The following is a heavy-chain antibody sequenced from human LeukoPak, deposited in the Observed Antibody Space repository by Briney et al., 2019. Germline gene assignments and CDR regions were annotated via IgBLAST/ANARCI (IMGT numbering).Heavy chain of an antibody. D-gene: IGHD5-12*01. CDR2: FGPEDGET. CDR1: GYTLTELS. Sequence: ASVKVSCKVSGYTLTELSMHWVRQAPGKGLEWMGGFGPEDGETIYAQKFQGRVTMTEDTSTDTAYMELSSLRSEDTAVYYCATVGRQWLRLNWFDPWGQGTLVTVSS. V-gene: IGHV1-24*01. J-gene: IGHJ5*02. CDR3: ATVGRQWLRLNWFDP.